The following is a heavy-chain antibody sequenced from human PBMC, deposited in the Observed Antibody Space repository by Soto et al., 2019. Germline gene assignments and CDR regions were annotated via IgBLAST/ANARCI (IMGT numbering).Heavy chain of an antibody. CDR1: GFSLSASGVG. V-gene: IGHV2-5*02. CDR2: IYWDDEK. CDR3: VRFLWSTTSLYYFDR. Sequence: QITLKESGPTLVKPTQTLTLTCTFSGFSLSASGVGVGWIRQPPGKALEWLALIYWDDEKRYSPSLKSRLTITKDTSKNQVVLTMTNMDPVDTATYYCVRFLWSTTSLYYFDRWGQGTLVTVSS. J-gene: IGHJ4*02. D-gene: IGHD2-2*01.